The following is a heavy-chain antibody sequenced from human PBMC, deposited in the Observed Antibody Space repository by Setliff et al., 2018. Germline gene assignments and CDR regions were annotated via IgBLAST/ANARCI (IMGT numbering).Heavy chain of an antibody. CDR2: IRQDGNNK. CDR1: GFTFTSHG. D-gene: IGHD6-19*01. V-gene: IGHV3-30*02. CDR3: ARYSSGWFFDY. Sequence: PGGSLRLSCAASGFTFTSHGMHWVRQAPGKGLEWVAFIRQDGNNKYYRDSVRGRFTISRDNSKTTLFLQMNSLRAEDTAVYYCARYSSGWFFDYWGQGTPVTVSS. J-gene: IGHJ4*02.